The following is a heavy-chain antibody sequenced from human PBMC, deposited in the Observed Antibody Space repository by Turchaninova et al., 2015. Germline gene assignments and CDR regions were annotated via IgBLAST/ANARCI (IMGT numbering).Heavy chain of an antibody. J-gene: IGHJ2*01. CDR1: GASISSGGYY. CDR3: ARHFLVVVIIVGDWYFYR. Sequence: ESGPGLVKPSETLSLTCTVSGASISSGGYYWGWIRPSPRKGLEWRGSVNFCGCTFSNPSLKMLVSLSVDNSTNPVSLKMNSVTAADTAVYYCARHFLVVVIIVGDWYFYRWGRGTLVNVSS. V-gene: IGHV4-39*01. CDR2: VNFCGCT. D-gene: IGHD2-21*01.